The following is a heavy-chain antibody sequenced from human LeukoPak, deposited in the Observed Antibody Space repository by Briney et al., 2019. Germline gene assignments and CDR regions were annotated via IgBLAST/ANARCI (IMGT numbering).Heavy chain of an antibody. J-gene: IGHJ6*02. CDR3: ARYSSGWYYYYGMDV. D-gene: IGHD6-19*01. CDR1: GYTFTSYD. V-gene: IGHV1-8*01. Sequence: ASVKVSCKASGYTFTSYDINWVRQATGQGLEWMGWMNPNSGNTGYAQKFQGRVTMTRNTSISTAYMELSSLRSEDTAVYYCARYSSGWYYYYGMDVWGQGTTVTVSS. CDR2: MNPNSGNT.